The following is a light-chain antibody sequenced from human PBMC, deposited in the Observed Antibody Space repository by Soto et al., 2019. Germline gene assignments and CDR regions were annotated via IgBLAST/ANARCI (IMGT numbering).Light chain of an antibody. CDR2: GAS. CDR3: QQYGSSPCI. V-gene: IGKV3-20*01. J-gene: IGKJ2*02. CDR1: QSVSNTY. Sequence: EIVLTQSPGTLSLSPGERATLSCRASQSVSNTYLAWYQQKPGQAPRLLIYGASSRATGIPDRFSGSGSGTDFTLTISRLEAEDFAVYYCQQYGSSPCIFGQGTKLEIK.